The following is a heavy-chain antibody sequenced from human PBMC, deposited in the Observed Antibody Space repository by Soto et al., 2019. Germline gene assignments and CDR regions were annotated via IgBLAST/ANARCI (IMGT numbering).Heavy chain of an antibody. CDR2: INHSGST. D-gene: IGHD3-16*02. J-gene: IGHJ4*02. CDR3: ARKDDYVWGSYRHRYFDY. V-gene: IGHV4-34*01. CDR1: GGSFSGYY. Sequence: SSETLSLACAVYGGSFSGYYWSWIRQPPGKGLEWIGEINHSGSTNYNPSLKSRVTISVDTSKNQFSLKLSSVTAADTAVYYCARKDDYVWGSYRHRYFDYWGQGTLVTVSS.